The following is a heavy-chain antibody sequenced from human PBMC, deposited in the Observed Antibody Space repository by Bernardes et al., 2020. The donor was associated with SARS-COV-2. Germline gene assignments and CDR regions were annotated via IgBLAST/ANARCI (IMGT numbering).Heavy chain of an antibody. CDR1: GYSFTTHW. CDR3: ARTGFSSAWGGDY. CDR2: IYPGDSDT. J-gene: IGHJ4*02. Sequence: GESLKISCKGSGYSFTTHWIGWVRQMPGKGLEWMGIIYPGDSDTRYSPSFQGQVTMSVDKSINTAYLQWSSLKASDTAKYYCARTGFSSAWGGDYWGQGTLITVSS. D-gene: IGHD6-19*01. V-gene: IGHV5-51*01.